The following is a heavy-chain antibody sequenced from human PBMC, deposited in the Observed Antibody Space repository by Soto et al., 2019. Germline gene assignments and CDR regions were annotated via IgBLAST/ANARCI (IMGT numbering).Heavy chain of an antibody. CDR3: AKGRGWPAEYFQH. V-gene: IGHV3-9*01. CDR1: GFTFDDYA. CDR2: ISWNSGSI. Sequence: EVQLVESGGGLVQPGRSLRLSCAASGFTFDDYAMHWVRQAPGKGLEWVSGISWNSGSIGYADSVKGRFTISRDNAKNSLYLNMNSLRADDKALYYCAKGRGWPAEYFQHWGQGTLVTVSS. J-gene: IGHJ1*01. D-gene: IGHD6-19*01.